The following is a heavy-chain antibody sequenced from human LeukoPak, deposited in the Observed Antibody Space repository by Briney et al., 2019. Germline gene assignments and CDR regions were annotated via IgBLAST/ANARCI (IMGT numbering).Heavy chain of an antibody. Sequence: SETLSLTCTVSGGSISSGSYYWSWLRQPAGTGLEWIGRIYTSGSTNYNPSLKSRVTISVDTSKNQFSLKLSSVTAADTAVYYCARGGVLLWFGESRDYYYYMDVWGKGTTVTISS. CDR1: GGSISSGSYY. CDR2: IYTSGST. D-gene: IGHD3-10*01. CDR3: ARGGVLLWFGESRDYYYYMDV. J-gene: IGHJ6*03. V-gene: IGHV4-61*02.